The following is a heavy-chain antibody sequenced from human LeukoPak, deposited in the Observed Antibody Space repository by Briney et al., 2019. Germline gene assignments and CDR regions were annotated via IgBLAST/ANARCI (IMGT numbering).Heavy chain of an antibody. Sequence: GGSLRLSCAASGFTFSDYYMSWIRQAPGKGLEWVSYISSSGSTIYYAASVKGRFTISRDNAKNSLYLQMNSMRAEDTAVYYCARDQHNYYDSSGYYGGYYFDYWGQGTLVTVSS. D-gene: IGHD3-22*01. CDR1: GFTFSDYY. J-gene: IGHJ4*02. CDR2: ISSSGSTI. CDR3: ARDQHNYYDSSGYYGGYYFDY. V-gene: IGHV3-11*04.